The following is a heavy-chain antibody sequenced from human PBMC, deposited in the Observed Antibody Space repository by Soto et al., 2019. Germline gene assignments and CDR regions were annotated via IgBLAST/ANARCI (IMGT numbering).Heavy chain of an antibody. D-gene: IGHD6-19*01. J-gene: IGHJ4*02. CDR3: ARYTSGWAYYFDY. CDR1: GGSISNYY. Sequence: SETLSLTCTVSGGSISNYYWSWIRQPPGKGLEWIGYIYYTGSTNYNPSLKSRVTISVDTSKNQFSLRLSSVTAADTAVYYCARYTSGWAYYFDYWGRGTLVTVSS. CDR2: IYYTGST. V-gene: IGHV4-59*08.